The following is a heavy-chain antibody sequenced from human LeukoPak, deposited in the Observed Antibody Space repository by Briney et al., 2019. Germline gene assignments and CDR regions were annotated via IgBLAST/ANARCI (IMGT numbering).Heavy chain of an antibody. CDR3: VYWSGGGCYGPSNPL. V-gene: IGHV1-2*02. CDR1: GYTFTGYY. D-gene: IGHD2-15*01. CDR2: INPNSGGT. J-gene: IGHJ4*02. Sequence: ASVKVSCKASGYTFTGYYMHWVRQAPGQGLEWMGWINPNSGGTNYAQKFQGRVTMTRDTSISTAYMELSRLRSDDTAVYYCVYWSGGGCYGPSNPLWGQGTLVTVSS.